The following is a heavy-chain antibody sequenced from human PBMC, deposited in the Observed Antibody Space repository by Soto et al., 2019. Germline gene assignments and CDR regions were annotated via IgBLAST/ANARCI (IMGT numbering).Heavy chain of an antibody. D-gene: IGHD1-26*01. CDR2: IRGSGGST. CDR3: AKGPPLGSHIDY. Sequence: QPGGSLRLCSADYGFAFSSYAMSWGRQAPGKGLEWVSAIRGSGGSTYYADSVKGRFTISRDNSKNVVYLKRNSQRAEDTAVYYCAKGPPLGSHIDYWGQGTLVTVSP. J-gene: IGHJ4*02. CDR1: GFAFSSYA. V-gene: IGHV3-23*01.